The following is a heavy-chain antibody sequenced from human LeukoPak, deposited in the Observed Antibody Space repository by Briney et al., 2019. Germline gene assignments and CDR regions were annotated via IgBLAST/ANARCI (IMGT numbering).Heavy chain of an antibody. J-gene: IGHJ4*02. CDR1: GFTFSGYG. V-gene: IGHV3-30*18. Sequence: GRSLRLSCAASGFTFSGYGMHWVRQAPGKGLEWVAVISYDGSYKYYADSVQGRFTISRDNSKNTLYLQMNSLRPDDTAVYYYAKWDFDYWGQGTLVTVSS. CDR2: ISYDGSYK. CDR3: AKWDFDY.